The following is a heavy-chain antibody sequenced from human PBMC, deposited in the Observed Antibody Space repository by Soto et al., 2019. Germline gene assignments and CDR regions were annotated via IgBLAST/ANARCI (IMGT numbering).Heavy chain of an antibody. Sequence: ASVKVSCKASGYTFTSYEIHWVRQATGQGLEWMGWMNPNSGNTDYAQKFQGRVTMTRNTSIRTAYMELSSLRSEDTAGYYCARGREYSYDYWGQGTLVTVSS. CDR3: ARGREYSYDY. CDR1: GYTFTSYE. V-gene: IGHV1-8*01. CDR2: MNPNSGNT. D-gene: IGHD5-18*01. J-gene: IGHJ4*02.